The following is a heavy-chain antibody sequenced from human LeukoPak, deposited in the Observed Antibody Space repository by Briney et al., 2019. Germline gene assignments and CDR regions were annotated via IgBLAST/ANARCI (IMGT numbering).Heavy chain of an antibody. J-gene: IGHJ5*02. CDR2: IYLDDFDV. V-gene: IGHV5-51*01. Sequence: GESLKISFKASGYSFTSYWIGWVRQMPGKGLEWMGIIYLDDFDVRYSPSFQGPVTISADKSITTAYLKWSSLKASDTAIYYCARHGKLSSSRNWFDPWGQGTLVTVSS. CDR1: GYSFTSYW. CDR3: ARHGKLSSSRNWFDP. D-gene: IGHD1-26*01.